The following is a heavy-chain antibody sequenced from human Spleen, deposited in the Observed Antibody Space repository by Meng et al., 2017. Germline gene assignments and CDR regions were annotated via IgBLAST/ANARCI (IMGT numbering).Heavy chain of an antibody. CDR3: ERAVGVSNWFDP. CDR2: IGTAGDT. CDR1: GFTFSSYD. V-gene: IGHV3-13*01. J-gene: IGHJ5*02. Sequence: GESLKISCAASGFTFSSYDMHWVRQATGKGLEWVSAIGTAGDTYYPGSVKGRFTISRENAKNSLYLQMNSLRAGDTAVYYWERAVGVSNWFDPWGQGTLVTVSS. D-gene: IGHD2-21*01.